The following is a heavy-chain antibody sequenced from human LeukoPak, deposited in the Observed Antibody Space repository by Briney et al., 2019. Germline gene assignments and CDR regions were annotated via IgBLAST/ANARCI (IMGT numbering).Heavy chain of an antibody. J-gene: IGHJ4*02. D-gene: IGHD3-3*01. CDR2: IYYSGST. CDR1: GGSISSSSYY. Sequence: SETLSLXCTVSGGSISSSSYYWGWIRQPPGKGLEWIGSIYYSGSTYYNPSLKSRVTISVDTSKNQFSLKLSSVTAADTAVYYCARATYYDFWSGPLLGYWGQGTLVTVSS. V-gene: IGHV4-39*01. CDR3: ARATYYDFWSGPLLGY.